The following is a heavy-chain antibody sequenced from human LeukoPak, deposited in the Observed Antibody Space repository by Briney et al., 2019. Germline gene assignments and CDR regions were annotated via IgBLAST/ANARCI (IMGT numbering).Heavy chain of an antibody. CDR3: ARTMIVVVLDAFDI. J-gene: IGHJ3*02. CDR2: ISYDGSNK. D-gene: IGHD3-22*01. V-gene: IGHV3-30-3*01. CDR1: GFTFSSYA. Sequence: GGSLRLSCAASGFTFSSYAMHWVRQAPGKGLEWVAVISYDGSNKYYADSVKGRFTISRDNSKNTLYPQMNSLRAEDTAVYYCARTMIVVVLDAFDIWGQGTMVTVSS.